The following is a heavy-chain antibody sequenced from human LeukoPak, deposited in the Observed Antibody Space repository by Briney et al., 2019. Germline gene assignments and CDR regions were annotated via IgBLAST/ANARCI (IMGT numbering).Heavy chain of an antibody. CDR3: ARDPARSSAAGYYYYYYMDV. D-gene: IGHD2-15*01. J-gene: IGHJ6*03. V-gene: IGHV1-2*02. CDR1: GYTFTGYY. CDR2: INPNSGGT. Sequence: ASVKVSCKASGYTFTGYYMHWVRQAPGQGLEWMGWINPNSGGTNYAQKFQGRVTMTRDTSISTAYMELSRLRSDDTAVYYCARDPARSSAAGYYYYYYMDVWGKGTTVTVSS.